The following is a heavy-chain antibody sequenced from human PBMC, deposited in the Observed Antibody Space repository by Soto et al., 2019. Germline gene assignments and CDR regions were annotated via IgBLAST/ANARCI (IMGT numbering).Heavy chain of an antibody. V-gene: IGHV3-49*03. CDR3: TRGDMALNDY. Sequence: LILSCTGSGFTFGYYAMSWFRQAPVKGLEWISFIRNKAYRGTTKYAASVRGRFTISRDDSKIIAYLQMNSLKTEDTAVYYCTRGDMALNDYWGQGTMVTVSS. J-gene: IGHJ4*02. D-gene: IGHD2-15*01. CDR2: IRNKAYRGTT. CDR1: GFTFGYYA.